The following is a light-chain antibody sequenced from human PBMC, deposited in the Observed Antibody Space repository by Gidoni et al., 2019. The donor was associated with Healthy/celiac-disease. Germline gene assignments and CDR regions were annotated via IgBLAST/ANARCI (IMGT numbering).Light chain of an antibody. CDR2: GAS. V-gene: IGKV3-20*01. CDR3: QQYGSSPPFT. CDR1: QSVSSSY. J-gene: IGKJ3*01. Sequence: EIVLTQSPGTLSLSPGERATLSSRASQSVSSSYLAWYQQKPGQAPRPLIYGASSRATGIPDRFSGSGSGTDFTLTISRLEPEDFAVYYCQQYGSSPPFTFGPGTKVEIK.